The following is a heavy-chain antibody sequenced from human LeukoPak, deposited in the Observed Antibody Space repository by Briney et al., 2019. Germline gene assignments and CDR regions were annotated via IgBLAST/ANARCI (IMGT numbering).Heavy chain of an antibody. CDR2: ISSNGGST. Sequence: GGSLRLSCAASGFTFSSYAMHWVRQAPGKGLEYVSSISSNGGSTYYVNSVKGRFTISREDSKNTLYLQMGSLRAEDMAVYYCARSMLRFLEWLPVDYWGQGTLVTVSS. J-gene: IGHJ4*02. CDR3: ARSMLRFLEWLPVDY. D-gene: IGHD3-3*01. V-gene: IGHV3-64*01. CDR1: GFTFSSYA.